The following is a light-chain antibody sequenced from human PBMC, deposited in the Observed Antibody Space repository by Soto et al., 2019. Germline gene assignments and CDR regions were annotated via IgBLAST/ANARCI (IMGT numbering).Light chain of an antibody. Sequence: EIVLTQSPGTLSLSPGERATLSCRASQSVSSNYLAWYRQRPGQAPRLLIYGTSSRATGIPDRFSGSGSGTDFTLTTSRLEPEDFAVFYCQQYGSSPGTFGQGTKVDIK. CDR2: GTS. CDR3: QQYGSSPGT. V-gene: IGKV3-20*01. J-gene: IGKJ1*01. CDR1: QSVSSNY.